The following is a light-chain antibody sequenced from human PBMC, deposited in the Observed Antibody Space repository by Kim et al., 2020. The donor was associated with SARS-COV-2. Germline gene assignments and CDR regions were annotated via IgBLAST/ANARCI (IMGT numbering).Light chain of an antibody. CDR1: QSINSW. J-gene: IGKJ2*01. V-gene: IGKV1-5*01. Sequence: LSASIGERVTITCRASQSINSWLAWYQQKPGKAPKRLIYDATTLQSGVPSRFSGSGSGTEFTLTINSLQAGDFATYYCQQYNSWHTFGQGTKLEI. CDR3: QQYNSWHT. CDR2: DAT.